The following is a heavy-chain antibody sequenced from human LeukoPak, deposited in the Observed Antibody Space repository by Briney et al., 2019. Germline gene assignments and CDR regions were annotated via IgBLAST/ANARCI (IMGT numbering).Heavy chain of an antibody. J-gene: IGHJ4*02. CDR3: VKGVTYSSGYLDY. CDR2: ISSSGTTI. V-gene: IGHV3-48*03. D-gene: IGHD6-19*01. Sequence: GGSLRLSCAASGFTFSRYEMNWVRQAPGKGLEWVSYISSSGTTIHYADSVKGRFTVSRDNAKSSLFLQMNSLRVEDTAVYYCVKGVTYSSGYLDYWGQGTLVTVSS. CDR1: GFTFSRYE.